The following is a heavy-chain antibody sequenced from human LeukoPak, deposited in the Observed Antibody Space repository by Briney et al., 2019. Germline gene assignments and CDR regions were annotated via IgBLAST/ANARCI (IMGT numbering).Heavy chain of an antibody. CDR2: INHSGST. CDR1: GGSFSGYY. J-gene: IGHJ4*02. CDR3: ARGGWSLDF. Sequence: SETLSLTCAVYGGSFSGYYWSWIRQPPGKGLEWIGEINHSGSTNYNPSLKSRVTISVDTSKNQLSLKVTSVTAADTAVYYCARGGWSLDFWGQGTLVTVSS. V-gene: IGHV4-34*01.